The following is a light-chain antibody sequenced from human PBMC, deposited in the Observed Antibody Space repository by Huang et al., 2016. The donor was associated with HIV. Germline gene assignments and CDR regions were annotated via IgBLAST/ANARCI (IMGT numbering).Light chain of an antibody. CDR1: QDISNY. V-gene: IGKV1-33*01. Sequence: DIQMTQSPSSLSAFVGDRVTITCQASQDISNYLNWYQQKPGKAPKLLIYDASNLETRVPSRFSGSGSGTDFTFTISSLQPEDIATYYCQQYDNLLLYTFGQGTKLEIK. J-gene: IGKJ2*01. CDR3: QQYDNLLLYT. CDR2: DAS.